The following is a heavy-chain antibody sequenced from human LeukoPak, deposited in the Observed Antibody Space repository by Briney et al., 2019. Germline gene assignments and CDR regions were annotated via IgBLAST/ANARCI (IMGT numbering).Heavy chain of an antibody. CDR1: GFSLSTSGVG. J-gene: IGHJ3*02. CDR3: ARSGSSSWYRDAFDI. Sequence: SGPTLVKPTQTLTLTCTFSGFSLSTSGVGVAWIRQPPGKGLEWIGYIYYSGSTNYNPSLKSRVTISVDTSKNQFSLKLSSVTAADTAVYYCARSGSSSWYRDAFDIWGQGTMVTVSS. CDR2: IYYSGST. V-gene: IGHV4-61*08. D-gene: IGHD6-13*01.